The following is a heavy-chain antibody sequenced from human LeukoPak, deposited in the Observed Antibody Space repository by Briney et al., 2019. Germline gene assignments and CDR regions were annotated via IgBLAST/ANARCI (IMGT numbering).Heavy chain of an antibody. J-gene: IGHJ4*02. Sequence: GSVKVSCKASGYTFTSYYMHWVRQAPGQGLEWMGIINPSGGSTSYAQKFQGRVTMTRDTSTSTVYMELSSLRSEDTAVYYCARSPTGGGLDYWGQGTLVTVSS. CDR2: INPSGGST. V-gene: IGHV1-46*01. CDR3: ARSPTGGGLDY. D-gene: IGHD2-15*01. CDR1: GYTFTSYY.